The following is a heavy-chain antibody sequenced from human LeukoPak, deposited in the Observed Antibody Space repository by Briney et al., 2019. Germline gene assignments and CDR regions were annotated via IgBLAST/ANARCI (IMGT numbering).Heavy chain of an antibody. CDR3: ASSGY. J-gene: IGHJ4*02. D-gene: IGHD3-10*01. CDR1: GGSISSGCYY. CDR2: IYTSGST. V-gene: IGHV4-61*02. Sequence: KPSQTLSLTCTVSGGSISSGCYYWSWIRQPAGKGLDWIGRIYTSGSTNYNPSLKSRVTISVDTSKNQFSLKLSSVTAADTAVYYCASSGYWGQGTLVTVSS.